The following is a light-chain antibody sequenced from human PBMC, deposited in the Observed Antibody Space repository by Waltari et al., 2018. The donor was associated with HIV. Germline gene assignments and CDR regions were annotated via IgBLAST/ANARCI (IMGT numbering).Light chain of an antibody. CDR2: AVS. V-gene: IGKV3-11*01. Sequence: ILLTQSPVSLSLSPGERAALSCRASPCVGYFLAWYQQNPGQPPRRLISAVSKRAAGTPARFSGSGSKTNFTLTISALEPEDFVVYYCQQRINWPLTFGGGTRLEIK. CDR1: PCVGYF. J-gene: IGKJ4*01. CDR3: QQRINWPLT.